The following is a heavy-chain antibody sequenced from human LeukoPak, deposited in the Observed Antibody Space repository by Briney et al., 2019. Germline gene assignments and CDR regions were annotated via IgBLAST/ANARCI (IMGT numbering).Heavy chain of an antibody. V-gene: IGHV4-59*01. CDR3: ARSRGGYSYGSPGYYYYMDV. CDR1: GGSISSYY. J-gene: IGHJ6*03. Sequence: SETLSLTCTVSGGSISSYYWSWLRQPPGKGLEWIGYIYYSGSTNYNPSLKSRVTISVDTSKNQFSLKLSSVTAADTAVYYCARSRGGYSYGSPGYYYYMDVWGKGTTVTISS. D-gene: IGHD5-18*01. CDR2: IYYSGST.